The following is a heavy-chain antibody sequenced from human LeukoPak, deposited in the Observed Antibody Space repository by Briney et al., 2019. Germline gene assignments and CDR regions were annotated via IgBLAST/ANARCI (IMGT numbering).Heavy chain of an antibody. CDR1: GFTFSNFY. Sequence: GSLRLSCAASGFTFSNFYMTWIRQAPGKGLEWVSYITNSGSAVEYADSVKGRFTMSRDNGQNLLYLQMNSLRPDDTAIYYCARGHWGLDNWGQGTLVTVSS. D-gene: IGHD7-27*01. V-gene: IGHV3-11*04. J-gene: IGHJ4*02. CDR3: ARGHWGLDN. CDR2: ITNSGSAV.